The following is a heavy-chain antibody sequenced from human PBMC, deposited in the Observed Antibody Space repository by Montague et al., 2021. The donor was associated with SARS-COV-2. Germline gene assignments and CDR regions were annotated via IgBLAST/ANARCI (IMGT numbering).Heavy chain of an antibody. CDR1: GDSFNSPKYY. J-gene: IGHJ3*02. CDR3: ARGSYGSGSYHAFDI. Sequence: SETLSLTCTVSGDSFNSPKYYCAWIRQPPGKGLEWIGSSYYSGTTYDNPSLRSQVTISVGTSKTQFSLKMNSVTAADTAVYYCARGSYGSGSYHAFDIWSQGTVVAVSS. V-gene: IGHV4-39*01. CDR2: SYYSGTT. D-gene: IGHD3-10*01.